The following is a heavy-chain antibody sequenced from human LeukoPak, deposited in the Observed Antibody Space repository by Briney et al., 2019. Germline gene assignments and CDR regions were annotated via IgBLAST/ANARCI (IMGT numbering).Heavy chain of an antibody. V-gene: IGHV3-30*04. Sequence: GGSLRLSCAASGFTFSNSAMHRVRQAPGKGLEWVAVISYDGNNKYYADSVKGRFTISRDNSKNTLYVQMNSLRAEDTAVYYCTRDGPVAGKGGFDYWGQGTLVTVSS. D-gene: IGHD6-19*01. CDR2: ISYDGNNK. CDR1: GFTFSNSA. CDR3: TRDGPVAGKGGFDY. J-gene: IGHJ4*02.